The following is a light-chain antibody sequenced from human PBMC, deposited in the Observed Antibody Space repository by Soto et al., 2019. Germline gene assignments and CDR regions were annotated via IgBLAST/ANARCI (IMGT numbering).Light chain of an antibody. CDR1: QALSTS. CDR2: DAS. V-gene: IGKV1-5*01. J-gene: IGKJ2*01. CDR3: QQYDSYLST. Sequence: DIPMTQSPSALSASVGDRVTITCRASQALSTSLAWYQQKSGTAPKLLIYDASNLESGVPSRFSGSGSGTEFTLTISRLQPDDFATYYCQQYDSYLSTFGQGTKLEI.